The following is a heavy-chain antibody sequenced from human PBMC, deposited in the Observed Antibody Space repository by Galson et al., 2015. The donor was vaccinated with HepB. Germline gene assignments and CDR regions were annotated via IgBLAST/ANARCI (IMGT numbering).Heavy chain of an antibody. J-gene: IGHJ3*02. CDR2: INPNSGGT. V-gene: IGHV1-2*05. CDR3: ARSLLWGTDSSGYPYLLDAFDI. D-gene: IGHD3-22*01. CDR1: GYTFTGYY. Sequence: SVKVSCKASGYTFTGYYMHWVRQAPGQGLEWMGRINPNSGGTNYAQKFQGRVTMTRDTSISTAYMELSRLRSDDTVVYYCARSLLWGTDSSGYPYLLDAFDIWGQGTMVTVSS.